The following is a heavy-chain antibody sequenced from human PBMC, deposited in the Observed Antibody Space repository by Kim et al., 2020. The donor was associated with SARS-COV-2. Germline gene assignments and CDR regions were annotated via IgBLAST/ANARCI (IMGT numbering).Heavy chain of an antibody. CDR3: ARHRGATGSDL. CDR2: MQYSGST. CDR1: GDSISSTSHY. Sequence: SETLSLTCTVFGDSISSTSHYWGWIRQPPGKGLEWIGSMQYSGSTNYSPSLKSRVTISVDTTKNQFSLKLSAVTAADTAVYYCARHRGATGSDLWGQGTL. V-gene: IGHV4-39*01. J-gene: IGHJ5*02. D-gene: IGHD1-1*01.